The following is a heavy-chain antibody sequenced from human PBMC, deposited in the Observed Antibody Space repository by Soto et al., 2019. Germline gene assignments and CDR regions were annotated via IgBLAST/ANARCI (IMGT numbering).Heavy chain of an antibody. J-gene: IGHJ5*02. Sequence: QSQTLSLTCTVSGGSISSSSYYWGWIRQPPGKGLEWIGSIYYSGSTYYNPSLKSRVTISVDTSKNQFSLKLSSVTAADTAVYYCARDCTTVTTEQRNWFDPWGQGTLVTVSS. D-gene: IGHD4-17*01. CDR2: IYYSGST. V-gene: IGHV4-39*07. CDR3: ARDCTTVTTEQRNWFDP. CDR1: GGSISSSSYY.